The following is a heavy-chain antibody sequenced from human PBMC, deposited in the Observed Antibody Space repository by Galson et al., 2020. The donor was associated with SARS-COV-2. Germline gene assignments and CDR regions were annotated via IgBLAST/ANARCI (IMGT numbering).Heavy chain of an antibody. V-gene: IGHV4-34*01. Sequence: SQASETLSLRCTVSGVSFSGSYWSWIRQPPGKGLEWIGEINHSGSTNYNSSLKSRVTISVDTSKNQFSLKLSSVTAADTAIYYCARVVSDSDYDYDYYDSSGIDYWGQGTLVTVSS. CDR2: INHSGST. D-gene: IGHD3-22*01. J-gene: IGHJ4*02. CDR3: ARVVSDSDYDYDYYDSSGIDY. CDR1: GVSFSGSY.